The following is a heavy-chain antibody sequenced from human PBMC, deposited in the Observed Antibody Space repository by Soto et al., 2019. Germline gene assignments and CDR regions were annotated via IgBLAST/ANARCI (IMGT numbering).Heavy chain of an antibody. CDR1: SYTFNNYG. D-gene: IGHD6-13*01. V-gene: IGHV1-18*01. Sequence: ASGKVSSKASSYTFNNYGINLVRQAPGQGLEWMGWISAHNGNTNNAQKFQGRVTMTTDTSTRTAYMELRSLRSDDTAVYYCAREEQQLIQSGGMDVWGQGTTVTVSS. J-gene: IGHJ6*02. CDR3: AREEQQLIQSGGMDV. CDR2: ISAHNGNT.